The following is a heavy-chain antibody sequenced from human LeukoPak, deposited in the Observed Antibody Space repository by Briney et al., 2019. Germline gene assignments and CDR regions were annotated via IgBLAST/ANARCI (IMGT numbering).Heavy chain of an antibody. V-gene: IGHV3-21*01. J-gene: IGHJ4*02. Sequence: GGSLRLSCAASGFTFETYAMTWVRQAPGKGLEWASSISSGGTYIYYAESVRGRSTISRDNTKNFLYLQLSTLRVEDTAVYYCARDRPTGRSRGVVVQWGQGTLVTVSS. CDR3: ARDRPTGRSRGVVVQ. D-gene: IGHD2-15*01. CDR1: GFTFETYA. CDR2: ISSGGTYI.